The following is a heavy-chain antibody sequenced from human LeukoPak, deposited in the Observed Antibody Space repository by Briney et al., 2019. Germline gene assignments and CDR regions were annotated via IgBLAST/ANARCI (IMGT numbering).Heavy chain of an antibody. D-gene: IGHD6-19*01. CDR1: RFTLSNYW. CDR2: IKQDGSET. J-gene: IGHJ4*02. CDR3: ARQRGSACLDY. Sequence: PGGSLRLSCAASRFTLSNYWMSWVRQAPGKGLERVANIKQDGSETYYVASVKVRFTISRDNANNALSVQMNSLRAEDTAVYYCARQRGSACLDYWGQGTLVTVSS. V-gene: IGHV3-7*01.